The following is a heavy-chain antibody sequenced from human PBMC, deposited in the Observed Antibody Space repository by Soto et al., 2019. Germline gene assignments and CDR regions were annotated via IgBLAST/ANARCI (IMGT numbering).Heavy chain of an antibody. CDR2: IYYSGST. V-gene: IGHV4-39*01. Sequence: PSETLSLTCTVSGGSISSSSYYWGWIRQPPGKGLEWIGSIYYSGSTYYNPSLKGRVTISVDTSKNQFSLKLSSVTAADTAVYYCATILWFGDWYYYYGMDVWGQGTTVTVS. J-gene: IGHJ6*02. CDR1: GGSISSSSYY. CDR3: ATILWFGDWYYYYGMDV. D-gene: IGHD3-10*01.